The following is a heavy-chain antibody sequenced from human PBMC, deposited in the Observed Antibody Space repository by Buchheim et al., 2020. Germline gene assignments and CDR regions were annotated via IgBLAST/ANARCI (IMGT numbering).Heavy chain of an antibody. CDR1: GFTFSSYG. V-gene: IGHV3-30*18. Sequence: QVQLVESGGGVVQPGRSLRLSCAVSGFTFSSYGMHWVRQVPGKGLEWVAAILYDGSNTYYADSVKGRFTISRDNSKNTPYLQMNSLRAEDTAVYYCAKGMTAAGTKYYYGMDVRGQGTT. J-gene: IGHJ6*01. CDR3: AKGMTAAGTKYYYGMDV. D-gene: IGHD6-13*01. CDR2: ILYDGSNT.